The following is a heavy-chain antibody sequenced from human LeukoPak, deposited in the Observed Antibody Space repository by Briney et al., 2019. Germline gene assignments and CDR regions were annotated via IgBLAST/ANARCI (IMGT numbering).Heavy chain of an antibody. V-gene: IGHV4-59*01. J-gene: IGHJ6*02. CDR1: GGSISGYY. Sequence: SETLSLTCTVSGGSISGYYWNWIRQPPGKGLEWIGSIFYSGSTNYNPSLKSRVTISVDTSKNQFSLKLSSVTAADTAVYYCARLIGYCSGGSCYSGDYYYYYGMDVWGQGTTVTVSS. CDR3: ARLIGYCSGGSCYSGDYYYYYGMDV. D-gene: IGHD2-15*01. CDR2: IFYSGST.